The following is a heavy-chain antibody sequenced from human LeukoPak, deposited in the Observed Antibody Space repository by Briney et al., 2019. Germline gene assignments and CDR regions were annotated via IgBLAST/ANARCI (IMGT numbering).Heavy chain of an antibody. D-gene: IGHD3-16*01. CDR1: GFTFSSYG. CDR3: AKLKINYYYYMDV. J-gene: IGHJ6*03. V-gene: IGHV3-30*02. Sequence: GGSLRLSCAASGFTFSSYGMQFSSYGMNWVRQAPGQGLEWVAFIRSDGRNKYYADSVKGRLTISRDNTKNMLYLQMNSLRAEDTAVYYCAKLKINYYYYMDVWGKGTTVIVPS. CDR2: IRSDGRNK.